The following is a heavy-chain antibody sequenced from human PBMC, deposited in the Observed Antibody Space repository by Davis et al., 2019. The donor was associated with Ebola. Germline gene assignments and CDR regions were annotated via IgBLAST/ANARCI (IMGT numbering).Heavy chain of an antibody. CDR1: GSTFSSHS. Sequence: GESLKISCAGSGSTFSSHSMNWVRQAPGKGLEWVASISSTTYYIYYAVSVKGRFTISRDNAKNSLYLQMNGLRAEDTAVYYCARALSGNYNDYWGQGTLVTVSS. CDR3: ARALSGNYNDY. CDR2: ISSTTYYI. V-gene: IGHV3-21*01. D-gene: IGHD1-26*01. J-gene: IGHJ4*02.